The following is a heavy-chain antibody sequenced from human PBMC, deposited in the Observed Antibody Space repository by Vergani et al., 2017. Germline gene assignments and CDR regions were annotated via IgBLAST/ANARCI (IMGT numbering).Heavy chain of an antibody. D-gene: IGHD3-9*01. J-gene: IGHJ4*02. V-gene: IGHV3-7*01. Sequence: EVQLVESGGGLVQPGGSLRLSCAASGFTSSSYWMSWVRQAPGKGLEWVANIKQDGSEKYYVDSVKGRFTISRDNAKNSLYLQMNSLRAEDTAVYYCARVDWYSGDYWGQGTLVTVSS. CDR3: ARVDWYSGDY. CDR2: IKQDGSEK. CDR1: GFTSSSYW.